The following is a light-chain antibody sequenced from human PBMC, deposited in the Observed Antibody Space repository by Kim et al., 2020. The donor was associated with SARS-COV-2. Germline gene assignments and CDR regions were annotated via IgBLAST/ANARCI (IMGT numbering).Light chain of an antibody. J-gene: IGKJ1*01. V-gene: IGKV3-15*01. Sequence: ATLSVSPGERANLSCRASQSVSNNLAWYQQKPGQAPRLIIYGASTRATGIPARFSGSGSGTEFTLTISSLQSEDFAVYYCQSGRTFGQGTKVDIK. CDR3: QSGRT. CDR2: GAS. CDR1: QSVSNN.